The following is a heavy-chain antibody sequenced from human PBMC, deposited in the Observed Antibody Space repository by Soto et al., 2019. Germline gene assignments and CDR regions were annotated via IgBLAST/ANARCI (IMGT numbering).Heavy chain of an antibody. CDR1: GGSISSGGYY. Sequence: QVQLQESGPGLVKPSQTLSLTCTVSGGSISSGGYYWSWIRQHPGKGLEWIGYIYYSGSTYYNPSLKSRVTISVDTSKNQFSLQLSSVTAADTAVYYCARTRNLSPRNNDYYGSGSYFKEGFHYWGQGTLVTVSS. J-gene: IGHJ4*02. V-gene: IGHV4-31*03. D-gene: IGHD3-10*01. CDR2: IYYSGST. CDR3: ARTRNLSPRNNDYYGSGSYFKEGFHY.